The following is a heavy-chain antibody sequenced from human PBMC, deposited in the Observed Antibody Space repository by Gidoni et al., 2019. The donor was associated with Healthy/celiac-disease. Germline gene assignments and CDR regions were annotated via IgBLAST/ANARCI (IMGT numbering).Heavy chain of an antibody. V-gene: IGHV4-39*01. J-gene: IGHJ4*02. CDR3: ARLGSGSYYFDY. CDR1: GGSISSSSYY. D-gene: IGHD1-26*01. CDR2: IYYSGST. Sequence: QLQLQESGPGLVKPSETLSLTCPVSGGSISSSSYYWGWIRQPPGKGLEWIGSIYYSGSTYYNPSLKSRVTISVDTSKNQFSLKLSSVTAADTAVYYCARLGSGSYYFDYWGQGTLVTVSS.